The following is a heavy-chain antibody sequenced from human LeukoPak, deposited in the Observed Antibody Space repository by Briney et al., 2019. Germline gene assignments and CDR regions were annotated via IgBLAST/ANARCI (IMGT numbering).Heavy chain of an antibody. V-gene: IGHV3-49*04. CDR1: GFAFDDFA. CDR3: SRNGLVDFDY. CDR2: IRRRAYGGAA. Sequence: GQSLRLSCTTSGFAFDDFAMSWVRQPAGKGLEWVGFIRRRAYGGAAEYAASVKGRFIISRDDSRGIAYLQMNSLKTEDTAVYYCSRNGLVDFDYWGQGSRVIVSP. J-gene: IGHJ4*02.